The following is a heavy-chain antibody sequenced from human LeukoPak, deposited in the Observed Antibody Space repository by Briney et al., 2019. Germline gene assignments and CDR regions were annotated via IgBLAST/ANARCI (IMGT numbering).Heavy chain of an antibody. V-gene: IGHV3-48*02. J-gene: IGHJ6*02. CDR2: ISTTSTTV. CDR1: GFTFNDYR. CDR3: ARVRGGSYYYAMDV. Sequence: GGSLRLSCAASGFTFNDYRMNWVRQAPGKGLEWVSYISTTSTTVFYADSVKGRFTVSRDNDKNSLHLQVNSLRDEDTAIYYCARVRGGSYYYAMDVWGQGTTVTVSS. D-gene: IGHD3-16*01.